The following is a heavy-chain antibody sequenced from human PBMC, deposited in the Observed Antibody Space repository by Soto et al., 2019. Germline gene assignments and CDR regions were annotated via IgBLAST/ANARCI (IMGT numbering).Heavy chain of an antibody. CDR3: AKLKGADIPFDS. CDR2: ISYHGSDI. V-gene: IGHV3-30*18. J-gene: IGHJ4*02. D-gene: IGHD3-9*01. Sequence: QVQLVESGGGVVQPGTSLTLSCAASGFIFSRDGMHWVRQAPGKGLEWVAVISYHGSDIYYADSVKGRFTISRDNSKNTIYLQMNSLRPEDTALYYCAKLKGADIPFDSWGQGTVVTVSS. CDR1: GFIFSRDG.